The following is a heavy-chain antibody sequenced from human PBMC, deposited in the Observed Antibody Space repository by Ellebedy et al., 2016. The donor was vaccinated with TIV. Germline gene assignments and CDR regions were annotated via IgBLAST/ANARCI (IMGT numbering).Heavy chain of an antibody. CDR3: AKTVPGAVAGDF. CDR1: GFTFSHYA. D-gene: IGHD6-19*01. J-gene: IGHJ4*02. V-gene: IGHV3-23*01. CDR2: LTGSGDHT. Sequence: GESLKISCAASGFTFSHYAMTWVRQAPGRELEWVSLLTGSGDHTHYAYPVMGRFPISRDNSRDTLYLQMNSLRADDTATYYCAKTVPGAVAGDFWGQGTLVTVFS.